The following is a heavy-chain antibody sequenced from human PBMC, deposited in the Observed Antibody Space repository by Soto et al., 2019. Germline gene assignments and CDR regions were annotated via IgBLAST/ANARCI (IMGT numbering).Heavy chain of an antibody. D-gene: IGHD7-27*01. J-gene: IGHJ4*02. Sequence: GGSLRLSCAASGFTFSNAWMSWVRQAPGKGLEWVGRIKSKTDGGTTDYTAPVKGRFTISRDDSKNTLYLQMNSLKTEDTAVYYCTTDPTLAPLTLTPDYWGQGTLVTVSS. CDR2: IKSKTDGGTT. CDR1: GFTFSNAW. V-gene: IGHV3-15*01. CDR3: TTDPTLAPLTLTPDY.